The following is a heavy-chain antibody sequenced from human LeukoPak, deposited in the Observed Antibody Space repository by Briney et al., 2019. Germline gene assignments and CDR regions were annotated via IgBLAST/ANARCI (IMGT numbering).Heavy chain of an antibody. V-gene: IGHV1-69*13. CDR2: IIPIFGTA. Sequence: ASVKVSCKASGGTFSSYAISWVRQAPGQGREWMGGIIPIFGTASYAKKFQGRVTITADESTSPAYMELSRLRSDDTAVYYCASSIVGATTPQFDYWGQGTLVTVSS. CDR3: ASSIVGATTPQFDY. D-gene: IGHD1-26*01. J-gene: IGHJ4*02. CDR1: GGTFSSYA.